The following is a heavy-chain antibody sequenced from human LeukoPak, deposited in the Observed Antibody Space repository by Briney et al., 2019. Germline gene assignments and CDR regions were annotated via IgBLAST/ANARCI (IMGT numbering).Heavy chain of an antibody. J-gene: IGHJ4*02. V-gene: IGHV4-59*12. CDR2: VHSSGTT. CDR3: NYGDGGYFDY. CDR1: GGSISGSY. Sequence: SETLSLTCTVSGGSISGSYWTWIRQSPGKGLEWIGYVHSSGTTNYNPSLKSRVTISVDTSKNQFSLKLSSMTAADTAVYYCNYGDGGYFDYWGQGTLVTVSS. D-gene: IGHD4-17*01.